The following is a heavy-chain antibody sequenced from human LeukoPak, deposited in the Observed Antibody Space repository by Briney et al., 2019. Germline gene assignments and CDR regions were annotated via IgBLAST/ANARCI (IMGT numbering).Heavy chain of an antibody. CDR2: IKQDGSEK. D-gene: IGHD2-2*01. Sequence: GGSLRLSCAASGFTFSSYWMTWVRQAPGKGLEWVANIKQDGSEKYYMDSVKGRFTISRDNAKNSLYLQMNSLRSDDTAVYYCARVPVVVVPAATYFDYWGQGTLVTVSS. CDR3: ARVPVVVVPAATYFDY. V-gene: IGHV3-7*03. J-gene: IGHJ4*02. CDR1: GFTFSSYW.